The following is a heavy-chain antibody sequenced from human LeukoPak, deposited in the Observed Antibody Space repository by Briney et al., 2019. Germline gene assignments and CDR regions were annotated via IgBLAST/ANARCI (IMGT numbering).Heavy chain of an antibody. CDR3: ARTGDYYDSSGNFDY. J-gene: IGHJ4*02. CDR1: GYTFTSYA. V-gene: IGHV7-4-1*02. D-gene: IGHD3-22*01. CDR2: INTNTGNP. Sequence: ASVKVSCMASGYTFTSYAMNWVRQAPGQGLEWMGWINTNTGNPTYAQGFTGRFVFSLDTSVSTAYLQISSLKAEDTAVYYCARTGDYYDSSGNFDYWGQGTLVTVSS.